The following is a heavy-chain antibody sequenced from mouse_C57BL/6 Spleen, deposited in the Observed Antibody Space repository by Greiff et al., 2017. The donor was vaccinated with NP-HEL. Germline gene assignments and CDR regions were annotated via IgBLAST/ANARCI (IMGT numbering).Heavy chain of an antibody. CDR3: VRERGVKGYFDY. Sequence: EVQRVESGGGLVQPKGSLKLSCAASGFTFNTYAMHWVRQAPGKGLEWVARIRSKSSNYATYYADSVKDRFTISRDDSQSMLYLQMNNLKTEDTAMYYCVRERGVKGYFDYWGQGTTLTVSS. J-gene: IGHJ2*01. D-gene: IGHD1-3*01. CDR1: GFTFNTYA. V-gene: IGHV10-3*01. CDR2: IRSKSSNYAT.